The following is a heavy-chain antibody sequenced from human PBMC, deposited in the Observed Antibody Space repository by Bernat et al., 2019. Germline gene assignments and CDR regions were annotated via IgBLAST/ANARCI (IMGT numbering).Heavy chain of an antibody. D-gene: IGHD3-22*01. CDR2: TLYRTKWYN. Sequence: QVQLQQSGPGLVKPSQTLSLTCAISGASVSSNSAAWNWIRQSPSRGLEWLGRTLYRTKWYNDYAPFIKSRITVNPDTSKNQFSLQLNSVTPADTAVYYCARDYDSSGYSLIDAFDIWGQGTLVTVSS. V-gene: IGHV6-1*01. J-gene: IGHJ3*02. CDR3: ARDYDSSGYSLIDAFDI. CDR1: GASVSSNSAA.